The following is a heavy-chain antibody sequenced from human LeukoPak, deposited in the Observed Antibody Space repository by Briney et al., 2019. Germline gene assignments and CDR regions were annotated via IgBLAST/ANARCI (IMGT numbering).Heavy chain of an antibody. CDR2: ISSSSSYI. CDR1: GFTFSSYW. CDR3: ARDLVTYYYDSSGYYVDY. V-gene: IGHV3-21*01. Sequence: GGSLRLSCAASGFTFSSYWMSWVRQAPGKGLEWVSSISSSSSYIYYADSVKGRFTISRDNAKNSLYLQMNSLRAEDTAVYYCARDLVTYYYDSSGYYVDYWGQGTLVTVSS. D-gene: IGHD3-22*01. J-gene: IGHJ4*02.